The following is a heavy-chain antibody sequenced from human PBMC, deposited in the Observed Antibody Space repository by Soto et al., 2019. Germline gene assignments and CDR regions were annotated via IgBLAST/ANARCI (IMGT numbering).Heavy chain of an antibody. CDR1: GGSISSHY. CDR2: IFYTGNT. CDR3: ARRYGKNAFDI. D-gene: IGHD5-18*01. Sequence: SETLSLTCTVSGGSISSHYWSWIRQPPGKGLEWIGYIFYTGNTNYNPSLKSRVTISVDTSKNQFSLKLSSVSAADTAVYYCARRYGKNAFDIWGQGTMVT. J-gene: IGHJ3*02. V-gene: IGHV4-59*11.